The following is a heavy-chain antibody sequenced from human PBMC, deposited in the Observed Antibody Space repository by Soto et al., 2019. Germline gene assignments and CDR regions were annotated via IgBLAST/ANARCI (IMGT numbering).Heavy chain of an antibody. CDR1: GGSISSGGYS. V-gene: IGHV4-30-2*01. J-gene: IGHJ5*02. Sequence: PSETLSLTCAVSGGSISSGGYSWSWIRQPPGKGLEWIGYIYHSGSTYYNPSPKSRVTISVDRSKNQFSLKLSSVTAADTAVYYCARVGGLEFFVSGGRSFWFDPWGQGTLVTVSS. CDR2: IYHSGST. D-gene: IGHD2-15*01. CDR3: ARVGGLEFFVSGGRSFWFDP.